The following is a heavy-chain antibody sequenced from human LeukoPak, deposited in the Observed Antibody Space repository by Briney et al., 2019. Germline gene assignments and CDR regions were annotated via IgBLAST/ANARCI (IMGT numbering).Heavy chain of an antibody. Sequence: SETLSLTCAVYGGSFSGYYWSWIRQPPGKGLEWIGEINHSGSTNYNPSLKSRVTISVDTSKNQFSLKLSSVTAADTAVYYCARGLGYSSGWYGYFDYWGQGTLVTVSS. J-gene: IGHJ4*02. CDR2: INHSGST. CDR3: ARGLGYSSGWYGYFDY. CDR1: GGSFSGYY. V-gene: IGHV4-34*01. D-gene: IGHD6-19*01.